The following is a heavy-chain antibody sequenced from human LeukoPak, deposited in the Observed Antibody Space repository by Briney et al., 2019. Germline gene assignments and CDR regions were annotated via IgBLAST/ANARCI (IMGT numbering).Heavy chain of an antibody. CDR1: GFTFSSYW. Sequence: GGSLRLSCAASGFTFSSYWMIWVRQAPEKGLEWVANINQDGSTKYYVDSVRGRFTISRDNAKNTLYLQMDSLRAEDTAVYYCARDRAWNYFDYWGQGTLVTVSS. J-gene: IGHJ4*02. D-gene: IGHD3-3*01. V-gene: IGHV3-7*01. CDR2: INQDGSTK. CDR3: ARDRAWNYFDY.